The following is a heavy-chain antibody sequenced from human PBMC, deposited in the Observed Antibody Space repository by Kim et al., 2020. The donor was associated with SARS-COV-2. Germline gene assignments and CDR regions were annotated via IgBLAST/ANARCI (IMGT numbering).Heavy chain of an antibody. V-gene: IGHV3-30-3*01. CDR2: ISYDGSNK. Sequence: GGSLRLSCAASGFTFSSYAMHWVRQAPGKGLEWVAVISYDGSNKYYADSVKGRFTISRDNSKNTLYLQMNSLRAEDTAVYYCARDLRGSPLGFLGSGYYTGGVWENWFDPWGQGTLVTVSS. CDR1: GFTFSSYA. CDR3: ARDLRGSPLGFLGSGYYTGGVWENWFDP. D-gene: IGHD3-3*01. J-gene: IGHJ5*02.